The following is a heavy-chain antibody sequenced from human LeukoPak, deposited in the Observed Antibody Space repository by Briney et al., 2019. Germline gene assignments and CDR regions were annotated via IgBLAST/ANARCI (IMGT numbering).Heavy chain of an antibody. CDR3: ARDRGAENWFDP. D-gene: IGHD3-10*01. V-gene: IGHV1-3*01. CDR1: GYTFTSYA. Sequence: ASVKVSCKASGYTFTSYAMHWVRQAPGQRLEWMGWINAGNGNTKYSQKFQGRVTITRDTSASTAYMELSSLRSEDTAVYYCARDRGAENWFDPWGQGTLVTVSS. CDR2: INAGNGNT. J-gene: IGHJ5*02.